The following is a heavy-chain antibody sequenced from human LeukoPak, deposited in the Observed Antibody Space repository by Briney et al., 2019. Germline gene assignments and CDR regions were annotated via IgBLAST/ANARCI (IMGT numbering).Heavy chain of an antibody. J-gene: IGHJ4*02. Sequence: PGGSLRLSCAASGFTFSDYYMTWIRQPPGKGLEWIGYIYYSGSTNYNPSLKSRVTISVDTSKNQFSLKLSSVTAADTAVYYCARGTGTAVYWGQGTLVTVSS. CDR2: IYYSGST. V-gene: IGHV4-59*01. D-gene: IGHD6-19*01. CDR3: ARGTGTAVY. CDR1: GFTFSDYY.